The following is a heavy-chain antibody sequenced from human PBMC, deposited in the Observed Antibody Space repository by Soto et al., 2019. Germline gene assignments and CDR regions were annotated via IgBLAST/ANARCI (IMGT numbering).Heavy chain of an antibody. D-gene: IGHD4-17*01. CDR1: GGSINIYY. Sequence: QVQLQESGPGLVKPSETLSLTCTVSGGSINIYYWSWIRQPPGKGLEWIGCIYNSGSTNYNPSLRSRVPISVNTPKNQCSWKLSSLTAADPAGYSCGGGLAYGSPRAYYYSSMDVGAKGPRSPSP. CDR2: IYNSGST. V-gene: IGHV4-59*01. J-gene: IGHJ6*03. CDR3: GGGLAYGSPRAYYYSSMDV.